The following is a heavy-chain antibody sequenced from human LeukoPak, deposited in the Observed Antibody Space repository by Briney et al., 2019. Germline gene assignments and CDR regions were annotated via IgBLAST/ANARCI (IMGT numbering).Heavy chain of an antibody. J-gene: IGHJ5*02. CDR1: GFTFSSYA. CDR2: IIPIFGTA. Sequence: GGSLRLSCAASGFTFSSYAISWVRQAPGQGLEWMGGIIPIFGTANYAQKFQGRVTITADESTSTAYMEPSSLRSEDTAVYYCARDHWEVGTTTPWFDPWGQGTLVTVSS. CDR3: ARDHWEVGTTTPWFDP. V-gene: IGHV1-69*01. D-gene: IGHD1-26*01.